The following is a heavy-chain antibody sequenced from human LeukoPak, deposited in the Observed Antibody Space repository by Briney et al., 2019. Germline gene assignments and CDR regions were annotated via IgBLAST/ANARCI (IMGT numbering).Heavy chain of an antibody. CDR2: IYLSGST. Sequence: PSETLSLTCTVSGGSLSRYYWTWIRQPPGKGLEWIGRIYLSGSTNYNPSLKSLVSMSLDTSKNQFSLKMTFVTAADTAVYYCARGQYGRSWYNWFDPWGQGTLVTVSS. J-gene: IGHJ5*02. V-gene: IGHV4-4*07. CDR3: ARGQYGRSWYNWFDP. CDR1: GGSLSRYY. D-gene: IGHD6-13*01.